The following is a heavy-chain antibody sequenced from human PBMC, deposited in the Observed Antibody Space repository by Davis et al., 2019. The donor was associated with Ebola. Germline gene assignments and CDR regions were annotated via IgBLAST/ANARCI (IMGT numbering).Heavy chain of an antibody. CDR2: IWYDGSEE. V-gene: IGHV3-33*06. J-gene: IGHJ6*02. CDR3: AKSNTVISNWYYGMDV. D-gene: IGHD2/OR15-2a*01. CDR1: GFSFSSCG. Sequence: GESLKISCAASGFSFSSCGMHWVRQAPGKGLEWVAVIWYDGSEEYYADSVKGRFTISRDNSKNTLYLQMNSLRAEDTAVYYCAKSNTVISNWYYGMDVWGQGTTVTVSS.